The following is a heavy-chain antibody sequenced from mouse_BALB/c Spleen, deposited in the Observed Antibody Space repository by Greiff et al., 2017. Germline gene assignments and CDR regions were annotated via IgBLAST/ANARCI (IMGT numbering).Heavy chain of an antibody. J-gene: IGHJ2*01. D-gene: IGHD2-4*01. CDR1: GYTFSSYW. Sequence: QVQLQQSGAELMKPGASVKISCKATGYTFSSYWIEWVKQRPGHGLEWIGEILPGSGSTNYNEKFKGKATFTADTSSNTAYMQLSSLTSEDSAVYYCAPYDYDGDVFDYWGQGTTLTVSS. CDR2: ILPGSGST. CDR3: APYDYDGDVFDY. V-gene: IGHV1-9*01.